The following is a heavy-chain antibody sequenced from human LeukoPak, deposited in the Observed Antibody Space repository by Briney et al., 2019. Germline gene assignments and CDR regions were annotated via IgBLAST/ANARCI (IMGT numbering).Heavy chain of an antibody. J-gene: IGHJ6*02. CDR2: IIPILGIA. Sequence: SVKVSCKASGGTFSSYAISWARQAPGQGLEWMGRIIPILGIANYAQKFQGRVTITADKSTSTAYMELSSLRSEDTAVYYCARDRSAAGTTTYYGMDVWGQGTTVTVSS. V-gene: IGHV1-69*04. D-gene: IGHD1/OR15-1a*01. CDR3: ARDRSAAGTTTYYGMDV. CDR1: GGTFSSYA.